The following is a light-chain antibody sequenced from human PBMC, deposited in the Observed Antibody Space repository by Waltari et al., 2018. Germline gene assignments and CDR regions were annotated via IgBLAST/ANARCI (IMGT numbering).Light chain of an antibody. CDR1: QSLLHKDGKTY. J-gene: IGKJ2*02. CDR2: EVS. CDR3: MQSIQPPCT. V-gene: IGKV2D-29*01. Sequence: DILMTQSPLSLSVTPGHPASISCKSTQSLLHKDGKTYFYWYMQKPGQPPRLLIYEVSKRFSGVPDRFSGSGSGTDVTLEVKRVEAEDVGVYYCMQSIQPPCTFGQGTKLEI.